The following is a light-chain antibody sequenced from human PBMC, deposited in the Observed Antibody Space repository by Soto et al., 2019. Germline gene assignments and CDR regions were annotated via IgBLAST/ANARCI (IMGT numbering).Light chain of an antibody. Sequence: QSVLTQPASVSGSPGQSITISCTGTSSDVGGYNYVSWYQQHPGKALKLMIYDVSNRPSGVSNRFSGSKSGNTASLTISGLQAEDEADYYCSSYTSSSTQFGGGTKLTVL. CDR3: SSYTSSSTQ. J-gene: IGLJ3*02. V-gene: IGLV2-14*01. CDR2: DVS. CDR1: SSDVGGYNY.